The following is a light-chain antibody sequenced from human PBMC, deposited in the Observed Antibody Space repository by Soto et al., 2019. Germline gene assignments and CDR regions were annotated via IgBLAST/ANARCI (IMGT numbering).Light chain of an antibody. J-gene: IGKJ2*01. CDR3: QQYGSSPHT. Sequence: EIVLTQSPGTLSLSPGERATLSCRASQSVSSSYLAWYQQKPGQSPRLLIYGESSRDTGIPDRFSGSGSGTDFTLTICRLEPEDCAVYYCQQYGSSPHTFGQGTKLEIK. CDR2: GES. CDR1: QSVSSSY. V-gene: IGKV3-20*01.